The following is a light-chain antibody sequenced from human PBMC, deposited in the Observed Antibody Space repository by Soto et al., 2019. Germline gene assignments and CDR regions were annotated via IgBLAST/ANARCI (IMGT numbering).Light chain of an antibody. J-gene: IGKJ4*01. V-gene: IGKV3-20*01. CDR1: QNVDNTY. CDR2: ATS. Sequence: EIVLTQSPGTLSLSPGETASLSCRASQNVDNTYLAWYQQKPGLPPTLLIYATSTRAAGIPDRFSGSGSGTDFTLTISRLEPEDFAVYYCQQYDRSLTFGGGTKVEIK. CDR3: QQYDRSLT.